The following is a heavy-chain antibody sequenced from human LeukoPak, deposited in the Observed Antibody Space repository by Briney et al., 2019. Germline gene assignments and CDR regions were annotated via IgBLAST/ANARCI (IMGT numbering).Heavy chain of an antibody. D-gene: IGHD6-19*01. J-gene: IGHJ3*02. CDR3: ARDLIAVAGTEAFDI. Sequence: SETLSLTCTVSGGSITSYYWSWIRQPASKGLEWIGRIYTSGSTNYNPSLKSRVTMSVDTSKNQFSLKLTSVTAADTAVYYCARDLIAVAGTEAFDIWGQGTMVTVSS. CDR2: IYTSGST. V-gene: IGHV4-4*07. CDR1: GGSITSYY.